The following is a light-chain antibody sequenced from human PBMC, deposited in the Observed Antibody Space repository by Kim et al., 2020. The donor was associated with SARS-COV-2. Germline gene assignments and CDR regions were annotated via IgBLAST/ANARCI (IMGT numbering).Light chain of an antibody. CDR1: SNDDDNHG. CDR2: RKT. CDR3: STWDSSLRGYV. J-gene: IGLJ1*01. V-gene: IGLV10-54*04. Sequence: HTGTRTCSGNSNDDDNHGAAWLQQHQGHPPNLLSYRKTSRPSGISERFSASRSGNTASLMITGLQPEDEADYYCSTWDSSLRGYVFGTGTKVTVL.